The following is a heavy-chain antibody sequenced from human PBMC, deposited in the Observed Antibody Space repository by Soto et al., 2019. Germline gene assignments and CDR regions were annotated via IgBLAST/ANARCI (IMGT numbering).Heavy chain of an antibody. V-gene: IGHV1-18*04. CDR2: ISAYNGNT. CDR1: GYTFTSDG. CDR3: ARRSWFLNYFDY. Sequence: ASVKVSCKASGYTFTSDGISWVRQAPGQGLEWMGWISAYNGNTNYAQKLQGRVTMTTDTSTSTAYMELRSLRSDDTAVYYCARRSWFLNYFDYWGQGTLVTVSS. J-gene: IGHJ4*02. D-gene: IGHD6-13*01.